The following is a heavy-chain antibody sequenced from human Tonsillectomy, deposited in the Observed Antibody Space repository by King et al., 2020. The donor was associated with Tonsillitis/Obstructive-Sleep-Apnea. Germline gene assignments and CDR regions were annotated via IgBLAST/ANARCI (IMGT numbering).Heavy chain of an antibody. V-gene: IGHV3-43*02. CDR3: AKSRRAFLTPGNHFDY. CDR1: GFTFDDYA. CDR2: ISGDGGFT. D-gene: IGHD1-14*01. J-gene: IGHJ4*02. Sequence: VQLVESGGGVVQPGGSLRLSCAASGFTFDDYAMHWVRHAPGRGLEWVSLISGDGGFTYYADSVKGRFTISRDNSKNSLSMQMNSLRTEDTAFYYCAKSRRAFLTPGNHFDYWGQGTLVTVSS.